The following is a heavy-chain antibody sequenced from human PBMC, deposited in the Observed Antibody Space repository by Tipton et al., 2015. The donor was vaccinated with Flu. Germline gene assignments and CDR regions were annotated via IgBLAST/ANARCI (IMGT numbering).Heavy chain of an antibody. Sequence: VQLVQSGAEVKKPGESLKISCQGSGYSFSNYWIGWVRQTPGKGLEWMGVIYPRDSDTTYNPSFQGQVTMSVDKSTSTAFLQWSSLKASDTGIYFCARAHAGIAVDGTIDKWGQGTLVTVSS. CDR2: IYPRDSDT. CDR1: GYSFSNYW. V-gene: IGHV5-51*03. D-gene: IGHD6-13*01. CDR3: ARAHAGIAVDGTIDK. J-gene: IGHJ4*02.